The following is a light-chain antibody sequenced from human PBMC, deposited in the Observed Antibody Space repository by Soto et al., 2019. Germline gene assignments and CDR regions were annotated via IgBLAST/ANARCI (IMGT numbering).Light chain of an antibody. J-gene: IGLJ3*02. CDR2: GNS. CDR3: QSYDSSLRAWV. CDR1: SSNIGAGYD. V-gene: IGLV1-40*01. Sequence: QSVLTLPHSVSGAPGQRVTISCTGSSSNIGAGYDVHWYQQLPGTAPKLLFSGNSNRPSGVPDRFSASKSGTSASRAITGLQAEDEADYYCQSYDSSLRAWVFGGGTKLTVL.